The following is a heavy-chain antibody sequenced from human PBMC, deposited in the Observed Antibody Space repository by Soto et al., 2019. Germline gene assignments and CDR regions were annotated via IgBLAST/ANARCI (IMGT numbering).Heavy chain of an antibody. CDR2: FHSSGAT. V-gene: IGHV4-30-4*01. CDR1: GASISSADYY. Sequence: QVQLQESGPGLVKPSQTLSLTCTVSGASISSADYYWSWIRQPPGKGLEWIGYFHSSGATYKAPSLKSRVTISVDTSKNQISLNLDSVTAADTAIYYCASIWFGDFDYWGHGTLVTISS. CDR3: ASIWFGDFDY. J-gene: IGHJ4*01. D-gene: IGHD3-10*01.